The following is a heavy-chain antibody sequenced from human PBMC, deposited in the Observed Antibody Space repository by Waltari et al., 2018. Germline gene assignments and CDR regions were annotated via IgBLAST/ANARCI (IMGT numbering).Heavy chain of an antibody. V-gene: IGHV1-69*05. CDR3: AGGEYDFAWGCSWDV. CDR1: GGTLSGYS. CDR2: PITMIVKI. D-gene: IGHD3-3*01. Sequence: QVQLVQSGAEVKKTGSSVKVSCKASGGTLSGYSIAWVRKAPGQGLGWGGGPITMIVKINLAQKFQGRVSITTDDSTDTAYMELSSLTNEDTGVYYCAGGEYDFAWGCSWDVWGKGTTVTVSS. J-gene: IGHJ6*04.